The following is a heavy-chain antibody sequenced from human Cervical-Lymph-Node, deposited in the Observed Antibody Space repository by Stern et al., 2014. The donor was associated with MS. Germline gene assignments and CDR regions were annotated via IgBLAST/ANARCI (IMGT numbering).Heavy chain of an antibody. CDR2: ITPGIGTA. Sequence: VQLVESGAEVKKPGSSVKVSCKVSGGTFNNYAVTWVRQAPGQGLEWMGGITPGIGTANYAEKFQGRITVSADESTSTSYMELSGLRSEDTAVYFCASYVVATMNENYGLDVWGQGTTVTVSS. J-gene: IGHJ6*02. D-gene: IGHD5-12*01. CDR3: ASYVVATMNENYGLDV. CDR1: GGTFNNYA. V-gene: IGHV1-69*01.